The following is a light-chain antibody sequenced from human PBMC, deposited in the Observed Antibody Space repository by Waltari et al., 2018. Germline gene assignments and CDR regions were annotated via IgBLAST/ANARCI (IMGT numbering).Light chain of an antibody. Sequence: QSALTQPASVSGSPGPSIPISCTGTISAVGPYHIVSWSQRHPGKAPKLMIYEGSTRPSGVSNRFSGSKSGTTASLTISGLQAEDEAGYYCCSYAGSSTYVVFGGGTKLTVL. CDR1: ISAVGPYHI. CDR3: CSYAGSSTYVV. CDR2: EGS. J-gene: IGLJ2*01. V-gene: IGLV2-23*01.